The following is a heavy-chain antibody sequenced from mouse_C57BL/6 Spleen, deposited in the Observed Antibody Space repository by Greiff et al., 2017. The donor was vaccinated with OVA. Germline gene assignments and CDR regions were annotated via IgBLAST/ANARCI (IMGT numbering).Heavy chain of an antibody. J-gene: IGHJ2*01. CDR3: ARCAYGSSYFDY. V-gene: IGHV1-54*01. Sequence: QVQLQQSGAELVRPGTSVKVSCKASGYAFTNYLIEWVKQRPGQGLEWIGVINPGSGGTNYNEKFKGKATLTADKSSSTAYMQLSSLTSEDSAVYFCARCAYGSSYFDYWGQGTTLTVSS. D-gene: IGHD1-1*01. CDR2: INPGSGGT. CDR1: GYAFTNYL.